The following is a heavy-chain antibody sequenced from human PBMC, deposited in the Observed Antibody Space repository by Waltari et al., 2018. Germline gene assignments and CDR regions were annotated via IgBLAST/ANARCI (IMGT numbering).Heavy chain of an antibody. J-gene: IGHJ6*02. V-gene: IGHV1-8*01. CDR3: ARVRGDITIFGVVINYGMDV. CDR1: GYTFTSYD. D-gene: IGHD3-3*01. Sequence: QVQLVQSGAEVKKPGASVKVSCKASGYTFTSYDINWVRQATGQGLGWMGWMNPNSGNTGYAQKFQGRVTMTRNTSISTAYMELSSLRSEDTAVYYCARVRGDITIFGVVINYGMDVWGQGTTVTVSS. CDR2: MNPNSGNT.